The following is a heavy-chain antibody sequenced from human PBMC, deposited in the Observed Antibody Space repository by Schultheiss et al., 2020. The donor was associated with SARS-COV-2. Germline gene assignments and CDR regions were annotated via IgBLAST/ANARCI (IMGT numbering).Heavy chain of an antibody. CDR2: ISYGGSDK. Sequence: GGSLRLSCAASGFTVSSNYMSWVRQAPGKGLEWVAVISYGGSDKYYADSVKGRFTISRDSSKNTLYLQMNSLRAEDTAVYYCARGRAMGRGPRLDVWAQGTTVTVSS. CDR1: GFTVSSNY. CDR3: ARGRAMGRGPRLDV. V-gene: IGHV3-30*03. J-gene: IGHJ6*02. D-gene: IGHD5-18*01.